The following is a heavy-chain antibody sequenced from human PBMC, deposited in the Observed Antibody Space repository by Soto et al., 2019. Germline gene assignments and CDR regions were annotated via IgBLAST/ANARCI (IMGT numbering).Heavy chain of an antibody. J-gene: IGHJ3*02. CDR1: GGSISSYY. V-gene: IGHV4-59*01. CDR2: IYYSGST. Sequence: PSETLSVTCSVAGGSISSYYWSWIMQPPGKGLEWIGYIYYSGSTNYNPSLKSRVTISVDTSKNQFSLKLSSVTAADTAVYYCARELAARTEGAFDIWGQGTMVTVSS. D-gene: IGHD6-6*01. CDR3: ARELAARTEGAFDI.